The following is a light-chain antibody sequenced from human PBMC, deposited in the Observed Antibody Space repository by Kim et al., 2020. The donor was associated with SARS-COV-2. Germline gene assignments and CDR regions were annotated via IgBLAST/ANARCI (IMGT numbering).Light chain of an antibody. Sequence: EIVLTQSPGTLSLSPGERATLSCRASQSVSSSYLTWYQQKPGQAPRLLIYGSSSRATGIPNRFSGSGSGTDFTLTISRLEPEDVAVYYCQQYGSSPPIFTFGPGTKVDIK. CDR2: GSS. CDR3: QQYGSSPPIFT. CDR1: QSVSSSY. J-gene: IGKJ3*01. V-gene: IGKV3-20*01.